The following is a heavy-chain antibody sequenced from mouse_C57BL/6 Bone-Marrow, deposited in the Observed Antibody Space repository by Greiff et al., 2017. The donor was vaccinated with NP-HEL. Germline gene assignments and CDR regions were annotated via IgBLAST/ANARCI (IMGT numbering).Heavy chain of an antibody. V-gene: IGHV1-9*01. CDR1: GYTFTGSW. J-gene: IGHJ3*01. CDR2: ILPGSGST. D-gene: IGHD1-2*01. CDR3: ARERMPLGRGAWFAY. Sequence: QVQLQQSGAELMKPGASVKLSCKATGYTFTGSWIEWVKQRPGHGLEWIGEILPGSGSTNYNEKFKGKATFTADTSSNTAYMQLSSLTTEDSAIYYCARERMPLGRGAWFAYWGQGTLVTVSA.